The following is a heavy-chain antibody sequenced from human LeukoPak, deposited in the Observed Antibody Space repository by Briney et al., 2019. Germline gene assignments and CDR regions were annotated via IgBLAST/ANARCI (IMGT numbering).Heavy chain of an antibody. CDR2: IYTSGST. Sequence: SETLSLTCTVSGGSISSYYWSWVRQPAGKGLEWIGRIYTSGSTNYNPSLKSRVTMSVDTSKNQFSLKLSSVTAADTAVYYCARDSPIFGVVITFDYWGQGTLVTVSS. CDR1: GGSISSYY. J-gene: IGHJ4*02. V-gene: IGHV4-4*07. D-gene: IGHD3-3*01. CDR3: ARDSPIFGVVITFDY.